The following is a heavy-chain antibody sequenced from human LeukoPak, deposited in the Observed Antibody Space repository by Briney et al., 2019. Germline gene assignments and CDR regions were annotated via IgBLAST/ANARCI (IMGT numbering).Heavy chain of an antibody. V-gene: IGHV3-23*01. CDR3: ARISSSRTIFDY. CDR1: GFTFSSYA. Sequence: PGGSLRLSCAASGFTFSSYAMSWVRQAPGKGLEWVSAISGSGGSTYYADSVKGRFTISRDNAKNSLYLQMNSLRAEDTAVYYCARISSSRTIFDYWGQGTLVTVSS. J-gene: IGHJ4*02. CDR2: ISGSGGST. D-gene: IGHD6-6*01.